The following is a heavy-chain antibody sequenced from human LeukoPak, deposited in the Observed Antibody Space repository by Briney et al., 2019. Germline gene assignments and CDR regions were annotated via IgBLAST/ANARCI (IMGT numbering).Heavy chain of an antibody. D-gene: IGHD6-13*01. V-gene: IGHV4-59*01. Sequence: SETLSLTCTVSGGSISSYYWSWIRQPPGKGLEWIGYIYYSGSTNYNPSLKSRVTISVDTSKNQFSLKLSSVTAADTAVYYCARSSSSWGNPPFDYWGQGTLVTVSS. CDR3: ARSSSSWGNPPFDY. CDR2: IYYSGST. J-gene: IGHJ4*02. CDR1: GGSISSYY.